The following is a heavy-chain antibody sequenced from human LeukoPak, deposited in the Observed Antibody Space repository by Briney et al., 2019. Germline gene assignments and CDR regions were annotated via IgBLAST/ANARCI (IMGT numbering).Heavy chain of an antibody. CDR3: VFGECSSTSCYPRRDY. CDR2: INAYSGNT. V-gene: IGHV1-18*01. D-gene: IGHD2-2*01. Sequence: GASVKVSCKASGYRFTTYGIGWVRQAPGQGLEWMGWINAYSGNTDYTQNLQGRVTMATDTSTATAYMELRSLRSDDTAVYYCVFGECSSTSCYPRRDYWGQGTLVTVSS. CDR1: GYRFTTYG. J-gene: IGHJ4*02.